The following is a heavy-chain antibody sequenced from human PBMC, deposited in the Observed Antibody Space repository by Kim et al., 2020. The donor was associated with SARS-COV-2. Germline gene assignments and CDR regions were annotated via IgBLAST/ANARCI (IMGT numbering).Heavy chain of an antibody. D-gene: IGHD2-2*01. CDR2: ISSSSSYT. Sequence: GGSLRLSCAASGFTFSDYYMSWIRQAPGKGLEWVSYISSSSSYTNYADSVKGRFTISRDNAKNSLYLQMNSLRAEDTAVYYCARERGEGYCSSTSCIRGYYYYGMDVWGQGTTVTVSS. CDR1: GFTFSDYY. CDR3: ARERGEGYCSSTSCIRGYYYYGMDV. V-gene: IGHV3-11*06. J-gene: IGHJ6*02.